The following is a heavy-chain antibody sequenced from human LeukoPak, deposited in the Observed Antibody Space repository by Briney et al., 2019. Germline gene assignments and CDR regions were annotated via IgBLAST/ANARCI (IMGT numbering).Heavy chain of an antibody. V-gene: IGHV4-39*01. D-gene: IGHD6-19*01. J-gene: IGHJ4*02. CDR1: GGSISSSGYYY. CDR3: ARLIGVTSSEDY. CDR2: VYYSGYT. Sequence: SETLSLTCTVSGGSISSSGYYYWGWIRQPPGKGLEWIGSVYYSGYTYQSPSLKSRVTISVDTSKNQFSLKLSSVTAADTAVYYCARLIGVTSSEDYWGQGTLVTVSS.